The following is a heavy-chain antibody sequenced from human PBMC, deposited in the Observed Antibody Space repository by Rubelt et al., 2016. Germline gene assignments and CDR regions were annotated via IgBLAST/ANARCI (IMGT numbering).Heavy chain of an antibody. CDR3: ARDLSYGMDV. J-gene: IGHJ6*02. V-gene: IGHV3-21*01. CDR2: ISSSSSYI. Sequence: LEWVSSISSSSSYIYYADSVKGRFTISRDNAKNSLYLQMNSLRAEDTAVYYCARDLSYGMDVWGQGTTVTVSS.